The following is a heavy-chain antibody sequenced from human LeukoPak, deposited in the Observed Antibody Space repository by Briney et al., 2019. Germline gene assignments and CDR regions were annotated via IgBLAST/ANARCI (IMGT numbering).Heavy chain of an antibody. V-gene: IGHV1-2*04. CDR1: GYTFTGYY. Sequence: GASVKVSCKASGYTFTGYYMHWVRQAPGQGLEWMRWINPNSGGTNYAQKFQGWVTMTRDTSISTAYMELSRLRSDDTAVYYCARAGTVEMTPLDYWGQGTLVTVSS. D-gene: IGHD5-24*01. CDR3: ARAGTVEMTPLDY. CDR2: INPNSGGT. J-gene: IGHJ4*02.